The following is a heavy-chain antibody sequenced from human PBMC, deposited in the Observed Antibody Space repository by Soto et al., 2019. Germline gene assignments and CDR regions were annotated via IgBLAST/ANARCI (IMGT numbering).Heavy chain of an antibody. D-gene: IGHD3-10*01. CDR1: GYTFSSYD. Sequence: QVQLVQSGAEVKKPGASVKVSCKASGYTFSSYDINWVRQATGQGLEWMGWMNPTSGDTGYAQKFQGRVTMTRNTSITTADMELYSRLSEDTAVYYCAKVSRRGSAIDFDYWGQGTLVTVSP. CDR3: AKVSRRGSAIDFDY. CDR2: MNPTSGDT. J-gene: IGHJ4*02. V-gene: IGHV1-8*01.